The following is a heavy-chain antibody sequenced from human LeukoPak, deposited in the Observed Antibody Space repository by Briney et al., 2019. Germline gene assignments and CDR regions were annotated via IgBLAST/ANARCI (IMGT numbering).Heavy chain of an antibody. D-gene: IGHD2-15*01. J-gene: IGHJ6*03. Sequence: SETLSLTCSVSGASITRYYWNWIRQSPGKGLEWIGRIYTSGSTNYNPSLKSRVTMSVDTSKNQFSLKLSSVTAADTAVYYCARIVVVVAATRIGNYYMDVWGKGTTVTVSS. V-gene: IGHV4-4*07. CDR3: ARIVVVVAATRIGNYYMDV. CDR1: GASITRYY. CDR2: IYTSGST.